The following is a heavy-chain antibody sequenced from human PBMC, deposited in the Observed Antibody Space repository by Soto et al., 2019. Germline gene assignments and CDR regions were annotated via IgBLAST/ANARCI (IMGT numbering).Heavy chain of an antibody. CDR2: ISGSGGGA. J-gene: IGHJ5*02. Sequence: LRLSCAATGFTFSSYAMSWVRQAPGKGLEWVSVISGSGGGAYYADSVKGRFTISRDKSKNTLYLQMHSLRVEDTAVYYCARESDPWGQGTLVTVSS. CDR3: ARESDP. V-gene: IGHV3-23*01. CDR1: GFTFSSYA.